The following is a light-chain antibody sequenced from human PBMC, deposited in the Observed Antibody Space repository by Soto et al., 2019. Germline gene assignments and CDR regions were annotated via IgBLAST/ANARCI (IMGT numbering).Light chain of an antibody. V-gene: IGLV2-14*01. J-gene: IGLJ1*01. CDR3: SSYRTGGPVV. CDR2: EVS. Sequence: QSVLTQPASVSGSPGQSIAISCTGTSSDVGGYNYVSWYRQLPGKAPKLLISEVSNRPSGVSHRFSGSKSGNTASLTISGLQAEDEADYYCSSYRTGGPVVFGTGTKVTVL. CDR1: SSDVGGYNY.